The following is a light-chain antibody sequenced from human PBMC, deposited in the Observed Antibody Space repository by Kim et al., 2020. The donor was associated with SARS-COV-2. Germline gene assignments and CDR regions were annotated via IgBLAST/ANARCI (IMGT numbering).Light chain of an antibody. J-gene: IGLJ3*02. CDR3: YSAADNNSWL. CDR1: VLAKKY. Sequence: VSPGQTARITCSGDVLAKKYARWFQQKPGQAPVLVIYKDSERPSGIPERFSGSSSGTTVTVTISGAQVEDEADYYCYSAADNNSWLFGGGTQLTVL. V-gene: IGLV3-27*01. CDR2: KDS.